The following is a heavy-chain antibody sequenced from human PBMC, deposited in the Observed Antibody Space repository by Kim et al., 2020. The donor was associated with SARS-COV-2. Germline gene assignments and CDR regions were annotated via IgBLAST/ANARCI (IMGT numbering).Heavy chain of an antibody. CDR3: AKLTHRVRGVITQGPAFDI. J-gene: IGHJ3*02. Sequence: GRFTISRDHSKNTLYLQMNSLRAEDTAVYYCAKLTHRVRGVITQGPAFDIWGQGTMVTVSS. D-gene: IGHD3-10*01. V-gene: IGHV3-23*01.